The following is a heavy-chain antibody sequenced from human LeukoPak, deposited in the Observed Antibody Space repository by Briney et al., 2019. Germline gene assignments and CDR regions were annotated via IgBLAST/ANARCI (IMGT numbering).Heavy chain of an antibody. CDR3: ARDPNWGSPYFDS. D-gene: IGHD7-27*01. V-gene: IGHV3-30*03. CDR1: GFTFSSYG. CDR2: ISYDGSNK. Sequence: GGSLRLSCAASGFTFSSYGMHWVRQAPGKGLEWVAVISYDGSNKYYADSVKGRFTISRDNAKNSLYLQMNSLRAEDTAVYYCARDPNWGSPYFDSWGQGTLVTVSS. J-gene: IGHJ4*02.